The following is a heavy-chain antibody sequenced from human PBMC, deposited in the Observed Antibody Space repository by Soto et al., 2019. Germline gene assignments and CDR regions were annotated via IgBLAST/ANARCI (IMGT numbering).Heavy chain of an antibody. CDR3: ARTGSYDFCSGYYRFDY. CDR2: IYYSGST. J-gene: IGHJ4*02. Sequence: PSETLSLTCTVSGGSISSSSYYWGWIRQPPGKGLEWIGSIYYSGSTYYNPSLKSRVTISVDTSKNQFSLKLSSVTAADTAVYYCARTGSYDFCSGYYRFDYWGQGTLVTVSS. CDR1: GGSISSSSYY. V-gene: IGHV4-39*01. D-gene: IGHD3-3*01.